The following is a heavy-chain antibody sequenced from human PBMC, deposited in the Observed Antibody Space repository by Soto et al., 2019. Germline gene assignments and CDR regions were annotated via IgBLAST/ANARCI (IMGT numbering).Heavy chain of an antibody. J-gene: IGHJ3*02. D-gene: IGHD5-12*01. CDR2: IIPIFGTA. Sequence: QVQLVQSGAEVKKPGSSVKVSCKASGGTFSSYAISWVRQAPGQGLEWMGGIIPIFGTANYAQKFQGRVTITADESTSTAYMELSSLRSEDTAVYYCARGGAIRWLQSQCVSAFDIWGQGTMVTVSS. CDR1: GGTFSSYA. CDR3: ARGGAIRWLQSQCVSAFDI. V-gene: IGHV1-69*01.